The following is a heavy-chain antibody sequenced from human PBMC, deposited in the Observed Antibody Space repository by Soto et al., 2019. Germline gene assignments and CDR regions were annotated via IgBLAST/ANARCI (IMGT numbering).Heavy chain of an antibody. V-gene: IGHV3-13*01. CDR2: IGTAGDT. Sequence: EVQLVESGGGLVQPGGSLRLSCAASGFTFSSYDMHWVRQATGKGLEWVSAIGTAGDTYYPGSVKGRFTNSRENAKNSLYLQMNSLRAGDTAVYYCARVSRGYSSSWGPFDYWGQGTLVTVSS. CDR1: GFTFSSYD. CDR3: ARVSRGYSSSWGPFDY. D-gene: IGHD6-13*01. J-gene: IGHJ4*02.